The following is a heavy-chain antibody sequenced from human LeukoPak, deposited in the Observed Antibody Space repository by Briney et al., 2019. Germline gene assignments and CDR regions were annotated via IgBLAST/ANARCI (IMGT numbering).Heavy chain of an antibody. V-gene: IGHV4-39*01. Sequence: PSETLSLTCTVSGASISSGGYYWSWFRQHPGKGLQWIGSLYYSGCTYYNPSLKSRVTISVDTSKNQFSLHLSFVTAADTAVYYCARHPKRGSAVPSRGWFDPWGPGTLVTVSS. CDR1: GASISSGGYY. D-gene: IGHD2-2*01. J-gene: IGHJ5*02. CDR2: LYYSGCT. CDR3: ARHPKRGSAVPSRGWFDP.